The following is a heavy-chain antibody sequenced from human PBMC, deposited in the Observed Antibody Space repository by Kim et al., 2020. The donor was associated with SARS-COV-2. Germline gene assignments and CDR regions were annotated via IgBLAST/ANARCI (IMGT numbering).Heavy chain of an antibody. J-gene: IGHJ4*02. D-gene: IGHD6-19*01. CDR3: AKEVTSFYSVWLFDY. CDR2: ISFDGTTK. V-gene: IGHV3-30*18. CDR1: GFRFNDYG. Sequence: GGSLRLSCVGSGFRFNDYGMQWVRQAPGKGLEWVAVISFDGTTKHYVDSVKGRFTISRDNSENTMYLEMNSLRPEDTAVYYCAKEVTSFYSVWLFDYWGQGTLVIVSS.